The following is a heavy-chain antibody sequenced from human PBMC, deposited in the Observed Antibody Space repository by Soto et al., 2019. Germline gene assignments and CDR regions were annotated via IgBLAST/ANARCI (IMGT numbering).Heavy chain of an antibody. V-gene: IGHV3-33*01. CDR1: GFNFNNYG. CDR2: IWFNGINK. J-gene: IGHJ4*02. CDR3: VRDGDFSTGFGKDY. Sequence: QVQLVESGGGVVQPGRSLRLSCAASGFNFNNYGMHWVRQAPGKGLEWVAFIWFNGINKYYAESVKGRFAISRVNSENSLFLQMDSLRVDDTGVYYCVRDGDFSTGFGKDYWGQGTLVTVSS. D-gene: IGHD2-2*01.